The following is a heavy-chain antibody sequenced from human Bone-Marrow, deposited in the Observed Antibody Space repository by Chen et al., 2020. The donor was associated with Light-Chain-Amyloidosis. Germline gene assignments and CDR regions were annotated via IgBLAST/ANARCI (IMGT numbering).Heavy chain of an antibody. J-gene: IGHJ4*02. V-gene: IGHV4-61*01. CDR1: GDSVSGGSNY. Sequence: QVQLQESGPGLVKPSETLSLICSVSGDSVSGGSNYWNWIRQPPGKGLEWIGYIYKSGSTNYNSSLKSRITMSIDASKNQFSLKLSSVTAADTAVYYCARSIAAAGHFDYWGQGTLVTVSS. D-gene: IGHD6-13*01. CDR2: IYKSGST. CDR3: ARSIAAAGHFDY.